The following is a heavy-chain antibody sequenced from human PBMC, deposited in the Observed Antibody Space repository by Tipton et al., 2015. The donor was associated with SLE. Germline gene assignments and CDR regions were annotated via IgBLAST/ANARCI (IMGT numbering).Heavy chain of an antibody. CDR2: MHHGGGT. Sequence: LRLSCTVSGGSISTGAYYWGWIRQPPGKGMEWIGSMHHGGGTFCSPSLKSRVTISLDTSMNQFSLKLSSVTAADTAVYYCARDARYSSRRDFDSCGQGTLVTVSS. V-gene: IGHV4-39*07. J-gene: IGHJ4*02. D-gene: IGHD6-13*01. CDR1: GGSISTGAYY. CDR3: ARDARYSSRRDFDS.